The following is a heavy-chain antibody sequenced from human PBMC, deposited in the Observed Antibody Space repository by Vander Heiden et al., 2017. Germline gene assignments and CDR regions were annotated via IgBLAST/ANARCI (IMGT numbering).Heavy chain of an antibody. CDR2: ISSSGSRV. J-gene: IGHJ3*02. CDR1: GFSFSGYS. Sequence: EVQLVESGGGLVQPGGSLRLSCEGSGFSFSGYSMNWVVQAPGKGLEWISYISSSGSRVNYADSVKGRFTISRDNAKNSLYLQMNSLRDDDTAVYYCASRYCSGGSCYRLDAFDIWGQGTMVTVSP. CDR3: ASRYCSGGSCYRLDAFDI. D-gene: IGHD2-15*01. V-gene: IGHV3-48*02.